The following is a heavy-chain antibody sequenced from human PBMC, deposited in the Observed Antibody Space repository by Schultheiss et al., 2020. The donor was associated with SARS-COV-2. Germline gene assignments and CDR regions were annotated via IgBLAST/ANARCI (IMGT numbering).Heavy chain of an antibody. J-gene: IGHJ4*02. CDR1: GFTFSSYA. V-gene: IGHV3-23*01. Sequence: GGSLRLSCAASGFTFSSYAMSWVRQAPGKGLEWVSAISGSGGSTYYADSVKGRFTISRDNSKNTLYLQMNSLRAEDTAVYYCTTAIYDSSGYYYDYWGQGTLVTVSS. CDR3: TTAIYDSSGYYYDY. D-gene: IGHD3-22*01. CDR2: ISGSGGST.